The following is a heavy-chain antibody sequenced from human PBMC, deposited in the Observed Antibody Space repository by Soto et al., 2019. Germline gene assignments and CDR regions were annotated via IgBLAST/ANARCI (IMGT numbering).Heavy chain of an antibody. V-gene: IGHV3-33*01. CDR1: GFTFSSYG. J-gene: IGHJ4*02. Sequence: QVQLVESGGGVVQPGRSLRLSCAASGFTFSSYGMHWVRQAPGKGLEWVAVIWYDGSNKYYADSVKGRFTISRDNSKNTLYLQMNSLRAEDTAVYYCARDRAAGYYDSSGYPYWGQGTLVTVSS. CDR3: ARDRAAGYYDSSGYPY. D-gene: IGHD3-22*01. CDR2: IWYDGSNK.